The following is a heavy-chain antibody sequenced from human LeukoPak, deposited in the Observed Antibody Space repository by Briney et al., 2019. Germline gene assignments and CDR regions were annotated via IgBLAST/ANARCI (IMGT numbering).Heavy chain of an antibody. D-gene: IGHD3-22*01. Sequence: PGGSLRLSCAASGFTFSSYGMHWVRQAPGKGLEWVSYISSSSSTIYYADSVKGRVTISRDNAKNSLYLQMNSLRAEDTAVYYCARDRHKYNYDSSGYPPYWGQGTLVTVSS. J-gene: IGHJ4*02. CDR2: ISSSSSTI. V-gene: IGHV3-48*01. CDR3: ARDRHKYNYDSSGYPPY. CDR1: GFTFSSYG.